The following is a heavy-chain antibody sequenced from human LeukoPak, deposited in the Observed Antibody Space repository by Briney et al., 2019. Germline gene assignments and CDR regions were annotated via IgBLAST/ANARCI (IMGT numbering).Heavy chain of an antibody. CDR3: ARGRIQLWLPKWFDP. J-gene: IGHJ5*02. D-gene: IGHD5-18*01. CDR1: GYSISSGYY. CDR2: IYHSGST. V-gene: IGHV4-38-2*02. Sequence: SETLSLSCTVSGYSISSGYYWGWIRQPPGKGLEWIGSIYHSGSTYYNPSLKSRVTISVDTSKNQFSLKLSSVTAADTAVYYCARGRIQLWLPKWFDPWGQGTLVTVSS.